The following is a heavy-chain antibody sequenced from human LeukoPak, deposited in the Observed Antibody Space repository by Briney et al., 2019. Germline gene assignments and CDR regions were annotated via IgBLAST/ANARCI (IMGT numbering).Heavy chain of an antibody. CDR3: ASLRRQTNAFDI. Sequence: SQTLSLTCTVSGGSISSGGYYWSWIRQPPGKGLEWIGSIYYSGSTYYNPSLKSRVTISVDTSKNQFSLKLSSVTAADTAVYYCASLRRQTNAFDIWGQGTMVTVSS. V-gene: IGHV4-39*01. CDR1: GGSISSGGYY. CDR2: IYYSGST. J-gene: IGHJ3*02.